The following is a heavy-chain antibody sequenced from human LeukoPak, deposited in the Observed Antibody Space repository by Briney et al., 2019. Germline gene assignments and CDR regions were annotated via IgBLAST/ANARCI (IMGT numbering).Heavy chain of an antibody. Sequence: PSETLSLTCTVSGGSISSSSYYWGWIRRPPGKGLEWIGSIYYSGSTYYNPSLKSRVTISVDTSKNQFSLKLSSVTAADTAVYYCARQGIELVGYYYYYIDVWGKGTTVTISS. J-gene: IGHJ6*03. D-gene: IGHD2-8*02. CDR2: IYYSGST. V-gene: IGHV4-39*01. CDR3: ARQGIELVGYYYYYIDV. CDR1: GGSISSSSYY.